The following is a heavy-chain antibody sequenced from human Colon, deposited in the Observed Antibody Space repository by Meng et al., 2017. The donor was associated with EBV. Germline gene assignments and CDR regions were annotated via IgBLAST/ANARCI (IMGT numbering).Heavy chain of an antibody. J-gene: IGHJ4*02. V-gene: IGHV4-39*07. CDR2: IYYTGST. Sequence: QLRRQGSGPGLVRPSETLSRTCMVSGDAISGSGDYWGWVRQPPGKGLEWIGNIYYTGSTYYNPSLKSRVTISVDTSKNQFSLKVTSMTAADTAVYYCARDGPLLWGPGTLVTVSS. CDR3: ARDGPLL. CDR1: GDAISGSGDY.